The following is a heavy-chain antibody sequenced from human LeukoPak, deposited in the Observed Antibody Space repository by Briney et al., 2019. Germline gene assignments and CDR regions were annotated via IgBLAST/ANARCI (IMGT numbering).Heavy chain of an antibody. CDR1: GGTFSSYA. D-gene: IGHD6-19*01. V-gene: IGHV1-69*05. CDR2: IIPIFGTA. CDR3: ARSSWYSSGWYENFDY. Sequence: SVRVSCKASGGTFSSYAISSVRQAPGQGLEWMGGIIPIFGTANYAQKFQGRVTITTDESTSTAYMELSSLRSEDTAVYYCARSSWYSSGWYENFDYWGQGTLVTVSS. J-gene: IGHJ4*02.